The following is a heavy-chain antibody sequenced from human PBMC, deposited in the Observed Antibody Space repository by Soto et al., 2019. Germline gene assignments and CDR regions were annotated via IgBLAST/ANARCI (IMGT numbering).Heavy chain of an antibody. Sequence: GESLKISCKGSGYSFTSYWIGWVRQMPGKGLEWMGIIYPGDSDTRYSPSFQGQVTISADKSISTAYLQWSSLKASDTAMYYCARSPLGEGGPGYYYYGMDVWGQGTTVTVSS. D-gene: IGHD3-16*01. CDR1: GYSFTSYW. CDR3: ARSPLGEGGPGYYYYGMDV. V-gene: IGHV5-51*01. CDR2: IYPGDSDT. J-gene: IGHJ6*02.